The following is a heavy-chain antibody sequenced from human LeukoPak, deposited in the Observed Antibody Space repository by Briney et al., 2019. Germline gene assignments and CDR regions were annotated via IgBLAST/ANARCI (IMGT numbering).Heavy chain of an antibody. J-gene: IGHJ4*02. CDR3: ARRTSNDYPITMIVVGFDY. V-gene: IGHV4-39*01. CDR2: IYYSGST. CDR1: GGSISSSSYY. D-gene: IGHD3-22*01. Sequence: PSETLSLTCTVSGGSISSSSYYWGWIRQPPGKGLEWIGSIYYSGSTYYNPSLKSRVTISVDTSKNQFSLKLSSVTAADTAVYYCARRTSNDYPITMIVVGFDYWGQGTLVTVSS.